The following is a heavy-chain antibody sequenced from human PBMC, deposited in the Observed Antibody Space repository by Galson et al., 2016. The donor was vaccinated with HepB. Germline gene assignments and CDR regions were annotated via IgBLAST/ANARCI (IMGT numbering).Heavy chain of an antibody. D-gene: IGHD3-9*01. V-gene: IGHV1-8*02. CDR2: ISAYNGDT. Sequence: SCKASGYTFTNYGISWMRQAPGQGLEWMGWISAYNGDTSYAQKFQGRVTMTRNTSISTAYMELSSLRSEDTAVYYCARGLLPRYFDWFYYYYGMDVWGQGTTVTVSS. CDR1: GYTFTNYG. J-gene: IGHJ6*02. CDR3: ARGLLPRYFDWFYYYYGMDV.